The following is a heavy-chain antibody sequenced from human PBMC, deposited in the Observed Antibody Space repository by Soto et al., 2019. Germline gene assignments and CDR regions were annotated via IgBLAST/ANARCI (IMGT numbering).Heavy chain of an antibody. CDR3: ARIKPGGVDYFEY. CDR2: IKEDGSEE. Sequence: VQLVESGGGLVQPGGSLILPCAASGFTFRGYWMTWVRQAPGKGLEWVANIKEDGSEEYYVDSVRGRFTISRDNTKNSLYLQMNSLRAEDTAVYYCARIKPGGVDYFEYWGQGTLVTVTS. CDR1: GFTFRGYW. V-gene: IGHV3-7*01. D-gene: IGHD2-8*02. J-gene: IGHJ4*02.